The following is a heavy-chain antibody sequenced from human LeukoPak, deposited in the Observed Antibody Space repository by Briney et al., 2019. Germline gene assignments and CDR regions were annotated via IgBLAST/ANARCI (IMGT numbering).Heavy chain of an antibody. D-gene: IGHD6-13*01. J-gene: IGHJ6*04. CDR3: ARNGILGIAAAVDV. CDR2: INSDSNYI. V-gene: IGHV3-21*01. Sequence: KTGGSLRLSCAASGFTFSSYSMNWVRQAPGKGLEWVSSINSDSNYIYYAGSVKGRFTISRDAKNSVYLQMNSLRAEDTAVYYCARNGILGIAAAVDVWGKGTTVTVSS. CDR1: GFTFSSYS.